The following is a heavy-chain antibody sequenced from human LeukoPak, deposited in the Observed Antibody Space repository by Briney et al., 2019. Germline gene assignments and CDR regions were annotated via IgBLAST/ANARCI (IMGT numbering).Heavy chain of an antibody. CDR3: ARGTTIGGSDY. CDR1: GGTFSRYA. Sequence: SVKVSCKASGGTFSRYAISWVRQAPGQGLEGMGGIIPIFGTANYAQKFQGRVTITADESTSTAYMELSSLRSEDTAVYYCARGTTIGGSDYWGQGTLVTVSS. CDR2: IIPIFGTA. J-gene: IGHJ4*02. V-gene: IGHV1-69*01. D-gene: IGHD3-16*01.